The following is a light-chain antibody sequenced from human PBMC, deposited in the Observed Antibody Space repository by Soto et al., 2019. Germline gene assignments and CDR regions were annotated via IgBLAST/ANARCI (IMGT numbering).Light chain of an antibody. V-gene: IGLV4-69*02. CDR2: LNSDGSH. J-gene: IGLJ3*02. CDR1: SGHSSYA. CDR3: QAWGTGIRV. Sequence: QLVLTQSPSASASLGASVKFTCTLSSGHSSYAIAWHQQQPERGPRYLMKLNSDGSHSKGDGIPDRFSGSSSGAERYLTISSLRSEDEADYYCQAWGTGIRVFGGGTKLTVL.